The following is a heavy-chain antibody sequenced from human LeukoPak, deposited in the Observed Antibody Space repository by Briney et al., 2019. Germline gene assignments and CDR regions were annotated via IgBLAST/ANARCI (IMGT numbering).Heavy chain of an antibody. Sequence: GASVKVSCKVSGYTLTELSMHWVRQAPGKGLEWMGGFDPEDGETIYAQKFQGRVTMTEDTSTDTAYMELSSLRSEDTAVYYCATIHGASVIFDYWGQGTLVTVSS. V-gene: IGHV1-24*01. J-gene: IGHJ4*02. D-gene: IGHD2-21*01. CDR3: ATIHGASVIFDY. CDR2: FDPEDGET. CDR1: GYTLTELS.